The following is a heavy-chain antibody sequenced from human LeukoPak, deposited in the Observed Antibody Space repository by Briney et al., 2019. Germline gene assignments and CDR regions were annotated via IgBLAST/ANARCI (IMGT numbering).Heavy chain of an antibody. CDR1: GYTFTGYY. CDR3: AREAPAYGERYFVS. V-gene: IGHV1-2*04. Sequence: ASVKVSCKASGYTFTGYYMHWVRQAPGQGLEWMGWINPNSGGTNYAQKFQGWVTMARDTSISTAYMELSRLRSDDTAVYYCAREAPAYGERYFVSWGQGTLVTVSS. CDR2: INPNSGGT. J-gene: IGHJ4*02. D-gene: IGHD2-21*01.